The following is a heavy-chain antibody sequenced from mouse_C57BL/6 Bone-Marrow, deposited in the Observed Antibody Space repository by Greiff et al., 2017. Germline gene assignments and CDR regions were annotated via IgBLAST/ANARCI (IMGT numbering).Heavy chain of an antibody. J-gene: IGHJ3*01. D-gene: IGHD2-3*01. Sequence: VQLQQSGAELVRPGASVKLSCTASGFNITDDCMHWVKQRPEQGLEWIGWIDPENGDTEYASKFQGKATLTADTSSNTAYLQLSSLTSEDAAVYYCTSSIWFAYWGQGTLVTVSA. CDR1: GFNITDDC. V-gene: IGHV14-4*01. CDR3: TSSIWFAY. CDR2: IDPENGDT.